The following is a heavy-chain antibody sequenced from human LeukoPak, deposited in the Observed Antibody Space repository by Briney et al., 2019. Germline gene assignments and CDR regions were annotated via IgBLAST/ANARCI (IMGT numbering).Heavy chain of an antibody. J-gene: IGHJ4*02. V-gene: IGHV3-21*01. CDR2: ISSSSSYI. CDR1: EFTFNTYT. Sequence: GGSLRLSCAASEFTFNTYTMNWVRQAPGKGLEWVSSISSSSSYIYYADSVKGRFTISRDNAKNSLYLQMNSLRAEDTAVYYCARADWDTAMIDYWGQGTLVTISS. D-gene: IGHD5-18*01. CDR3: ARADWDTAMIDY.